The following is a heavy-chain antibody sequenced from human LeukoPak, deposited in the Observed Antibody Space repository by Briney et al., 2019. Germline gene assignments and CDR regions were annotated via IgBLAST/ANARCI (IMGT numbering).Heavy chain of an antibody. CDR3: AKDTGYSSSWYGFDY. J-gene: IGHJ4*02. Sequence: GGSLRLSCAASGFTFSSYGMHWVRQAPGKGLEGVAVISYDGSNKYYADSVKGRFTISRDNSKNTLYLQMNSLRAEDTAVYYCAKDTGYSSSWYGFDYWGQGTLVTVSS. CDR2: ISYDGSNK. V-gene: IGHV3-30*18. CDR1: GFTFSSYG. D-gene: IGHD6-13*01.